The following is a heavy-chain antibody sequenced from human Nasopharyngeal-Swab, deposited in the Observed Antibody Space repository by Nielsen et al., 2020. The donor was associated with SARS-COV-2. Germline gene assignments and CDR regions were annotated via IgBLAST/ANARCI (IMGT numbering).Heavy chain of an antibody. Sequence: WIRQPPGKGLEWIGETNHSGSTNYNPSLKSRVTISVDTSKNQFSLKLSSVTAADTAVYYCARGGDFWSGYYRNWFDPWGQGTLVTVSS. CDR3: ARGGDFWSGYYRNWFDP. CDR2: TNHSGST. V-gene: IGHV4-34*01. D-gene: IGHD3-3*01. J-gene: IGHJ5*02.